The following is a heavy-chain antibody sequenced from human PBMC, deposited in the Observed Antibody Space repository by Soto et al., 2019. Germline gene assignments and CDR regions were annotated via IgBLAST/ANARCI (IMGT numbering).Heavy chain of an antibody. CDR3: AKVIAAAVIRKKDPYYYGMDV. V-gene: IGHV3-23*01. CDR2: ISGSGGST. CDR1: GFTFSSYA. Sequence: GGSLKLSCAASGFTFSSYAMSWVRQAPGKGLEWVSAISGSGGSTYYADSVKGRFTISRDNSKNTLYLQMNSLRAEDTAVYYCAKVIAAAVIRKKDPYYYGMDVWGQGTTVTVSS. J-gene: IGHJ6*02. D-gene: IGHD6-13*01.